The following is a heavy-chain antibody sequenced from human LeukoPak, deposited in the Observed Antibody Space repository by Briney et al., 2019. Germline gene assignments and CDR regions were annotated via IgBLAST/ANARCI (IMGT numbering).Heavy chain of an antibody. J-gene: IGHJ4*02. CDR2: IYYSGTT. CDR1: GYSISSGGQY. CDR3: ARTSRSWEGTIDF. D-gene: IGHD6-13*01. V-gene: IGHV4-31*01. Sequence: SQTLSLTCNVSGYSISSGGQYWSWIRQLPGQGLEWFGYIYYSGTTYFNPFLNSLVSMSVDASKRQFSLNLSLLTAADTVVYYSARTSRSWEGTIDFWGQGSLVTVSS.